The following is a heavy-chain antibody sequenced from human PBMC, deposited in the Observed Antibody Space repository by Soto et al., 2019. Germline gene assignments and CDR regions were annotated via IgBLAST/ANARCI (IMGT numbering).Heavy chain of an antibody. D-gene: IGHD6-6*01. CDR1: GGSISSYY. CDR2: THYSGST. J-gene: IGHJ5*02. CDR3: ARGGCSSCRFDP. V-gene: IGHV4-59*01. Sequence: QVQLQESGPGLVKPSETLSLTCTVSGGSISSYYWSWIRQPPGKGLEWIGFTHYSGSTNYNPSLKSRVTISVDPSKNQFSLHLSSVTAADTAVYYCARGGCSSCRFDPWGQGTVVIVSS.